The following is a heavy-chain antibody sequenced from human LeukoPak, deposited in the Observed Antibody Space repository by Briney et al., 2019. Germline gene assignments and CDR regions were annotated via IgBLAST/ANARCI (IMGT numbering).Heavy chain of an antibody. CDR3: ARHPHYYDSSGPPFDP. CDR1: GGSISSYY. CDR2: IYYSGST. D-gene: IGHD3-22*01. Sequence: SETLSLTCTVSGGSISSYYWSWIRQPQGKGREWIGYIYYSGSTNYNPSLKSRVTISVDTSKNQFSLKLSSVTAADTAVYYCARHPHYYDSSGPPFDPWGQGTLVTISS. J-gene: IGHJ5*02. V-gene: IGHV4-59*08.